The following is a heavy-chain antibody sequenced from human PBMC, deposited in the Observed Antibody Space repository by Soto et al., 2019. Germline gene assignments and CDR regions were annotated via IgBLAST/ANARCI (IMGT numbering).Heavy chain of an antibody. J-gene: IGHJ3*01. CDR2: ISSSGSVI. D-gene: IGHD1-26*01. Sequence: QVQLVESGGGLGKPGGSLRLSCAASGFIFSDYYMSWIRQTPGKGLEWVSYISSSGSVIHYADSVKGRFSSSRDNAKNALYLQMNSLRAEDTAVYYCARTRPYLPTDWGQGTMVTVSS. V-gene: IGHV3-11*01. CDR3: ARTRPYLPTD. CDR1: GFIFSDYY.